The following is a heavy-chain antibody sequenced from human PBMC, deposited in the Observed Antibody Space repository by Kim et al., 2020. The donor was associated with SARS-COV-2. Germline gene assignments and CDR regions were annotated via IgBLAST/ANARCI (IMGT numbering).Heavy chain of an antibody. V-gene: IGHV1-2*04. CDR2: INPNSGGT. CDR3: ARAPPSYYYDSSGYPPDHYWYFDL. Sequence: ASVKVSCKASGYTFTGYYMHWVRQAPGQGLEWMGWINPNSGGTNYAQKFQGWVTMTRDTSISTAYMELSRLRSDDTAVYYCARAPPSYYYDSSGYPPDHYWYFDLWGRGTLVTVSS. CDR1: GYTFTGYY. D-gene: IGHD3-22*01. J-gene: IGHJ2*01.